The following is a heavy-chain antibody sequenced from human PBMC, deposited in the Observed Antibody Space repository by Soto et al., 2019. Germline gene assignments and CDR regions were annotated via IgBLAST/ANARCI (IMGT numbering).Heavy chain of an antibody. CDR2: IIPLFGRT. J-gene: IGHJ4*02. CDR3: VRDCIARAGFDF. CDR1: GAPFTSYT. Sequence: PVKVSCKVSGAPFTSYTISWVRQAPGQGLEWMGEIIPLFGRTNYVQNFQGRVTISADESTNTAYMQLSSLRSEDTAVYYCVRDCIARAGFDFWGQGTSVTVSS. D-gene: IGHD6-13*01. V-gene: IGHV1-69*01.